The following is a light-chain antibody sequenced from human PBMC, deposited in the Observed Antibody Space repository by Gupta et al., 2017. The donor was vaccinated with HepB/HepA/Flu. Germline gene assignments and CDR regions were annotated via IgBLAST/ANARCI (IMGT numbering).Light chain of an antibody. CDR3: QKYNSAPPA. CDR2: AAS. V-gene: IGKV1-27*01. J-gene: IGKJ4*01. Sequence: DIQLTQSPSSLSASVGDRVTITCRASQGISNDLVWYQQKPGKVLKLLIYAASTLQSGVPSRFSGSGSGTDFTLTISSLQPEDVATYYCQKYNSAPPAFGGGTKVEIK. CDR1: QGISND.